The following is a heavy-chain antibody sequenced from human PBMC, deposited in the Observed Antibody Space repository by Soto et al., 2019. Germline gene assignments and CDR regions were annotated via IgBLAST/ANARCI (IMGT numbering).Heavy chain of an antibody. Sequence: SETLSLTCAVYGGSFSGYYWRWIRQPPGKGLEWIGEINHSGSTNYNPSLKSRVTISVDMSKNQFSLKLSSVTASDTAVYYCARGGYSYYFDYWGQGTLVTVSS. CDR3: ARGGYSYYFDY. D-gene: IGHD5-18*01. J-gene: IGHJ4*02. V-gene: IGHV4-34*01. CDR2: INHSGST. CDR1: GGSFSGYY.